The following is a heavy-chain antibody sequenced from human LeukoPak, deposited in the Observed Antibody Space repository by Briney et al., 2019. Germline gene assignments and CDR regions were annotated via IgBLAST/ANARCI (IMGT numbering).Heavy chain of an antibody. CDR2: ISGSGGST. D-gene: IGHD2-2*01. CDR1: GFTFSSYA. V-gene: IGHV3-23*01. Sequence: SGGSLRLSCAASGFTFSSYAMSWVHQAPGKGLEWVSAISGSGGSTYYADSVRGRFTISRDNSKNTLYLQMNSLRAEDTAVYYCAKEVYGYCSSTSCYAGGFDYWGQGTLVTVSS. J-gene: IGHJ4*02. CDR3: AKEVYGYCSSTSCYAGGFDY.